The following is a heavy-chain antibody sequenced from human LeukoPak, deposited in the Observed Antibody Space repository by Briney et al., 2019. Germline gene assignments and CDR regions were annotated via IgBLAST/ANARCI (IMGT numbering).Heavy chain of an antibody. D-gene: IGHD4-17*01. CDR1: GGSISGSY. Sequence: SETLSLTCTVSGGSISGSYWSWLRQPPGKGLEWIAYMYNSGSTNYDPSLKSRVTISIDTSKNQFSLKLSSLTAADTAVYYCARGIESYGDYGYWGQGILVTVSS. V-gene: IGHV4-59*01. CDR3: ARGIESYGDYGY. CDR2: MYNSGST. J-gene: IGHJ4*02.